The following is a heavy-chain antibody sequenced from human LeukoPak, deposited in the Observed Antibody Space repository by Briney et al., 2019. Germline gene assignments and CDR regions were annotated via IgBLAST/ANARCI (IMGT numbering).Heavy chain of an antibody. CDR2: IKSKTDGGTT. Sequence: PGGSLRLSCAASGFTFSNAWMSWVRQAPGKGLEWVGRIKSKTDGGTTDYAAPVKGRFTISRDDSKNTLYLQMNSLKTEDTAVYYCTTGGEASGYYYDSSGYYQLNYWGQGTLVTVSS. CDR1: GFTFSNAW. V-gene: IGHV3-15*01. D-gene: IGHD3-22*01. J-gene: IGHJ4*02. CDR3: TTGGEASGYYYDSSGYYQLNY.